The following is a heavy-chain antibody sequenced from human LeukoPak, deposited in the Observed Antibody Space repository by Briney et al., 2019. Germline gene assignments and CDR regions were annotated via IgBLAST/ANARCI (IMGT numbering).Heavy chain of an antibody. Sequence: QPGGSLRLSCAASGFTFSSYGMSWVRQAPEKGLEWVSRISGSDGTTKYADSVKGRFTISRDTSKNTLYLQMNSLRAEDTAVYYCAKAAAGPNTPFDYWGQGTLVTVSS. V-gene: IGHV3-23*01. J-gene: IGHJ4*02. CDR2: ISGSDGTT. CDR1: GFTFSSYG. D-gene: IGHD6-13*01. CDR3: AKAAAGPNTPFDY.